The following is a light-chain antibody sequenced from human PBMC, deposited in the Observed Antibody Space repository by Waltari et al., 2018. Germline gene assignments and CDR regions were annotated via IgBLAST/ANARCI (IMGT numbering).Light chain of an antibody. V-gene: IGLV4-69*01. CDR2: VNSDGSH. CDR1: SGHSSNI. CDR3: ETGGHGTWV. Sequence: QLVLTQSPSASASLGASVKLTCTLSSGHSSNIIAWLQPQPGKGPRYLMKVNSDGSHRKGDDIPDRFSGSSSGAARYLTIASLQSEDEADYYCETGGHGTWVFGGGTKLTVL. J-gene: IGLJ3*02.